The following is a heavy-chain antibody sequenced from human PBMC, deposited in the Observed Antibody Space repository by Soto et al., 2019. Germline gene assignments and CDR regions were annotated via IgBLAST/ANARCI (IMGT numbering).Heavy chain of an antibody. CDR3: VKDTVVVINGGDFDY. V-gene: IGHV3-23*01. CDR1: GFTYVKYA. J-gene: IGHJ4*02. Sequence: EVQLLESGGALVQPGGSLRLSCEASGFTYVKYAMSWVRQAPGKGLEWVSGISGDAGRTFYEDSVKGRFTISRDNSKNTVYLQMNSLRVEDTAVYYCVKDTVVVINGGDFDYWGQGTLVTVSS. D-gene: IGHD3-22*01. CDR2: ISGDAGRT.